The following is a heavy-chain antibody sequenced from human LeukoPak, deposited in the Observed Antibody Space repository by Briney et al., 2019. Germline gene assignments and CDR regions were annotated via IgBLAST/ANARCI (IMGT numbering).Heavy chain of an antibody. CDR1: GYTFTSYA. J-gene: IGHJ4*02. Sequence: ASVKVSCKASGYTFTSYAIHRVRQAPGQRLEWMGWISAGNGNTKYSQNFQGRVTFISNTSATTAFMELSSLISEDAAVYYCARDSGSGNNDYWGQGTLVTVSS. V-gene: IGHV1-3*01. CDR3: ARDSGSGNNDY. CDR2: ISAGNGNT. D-gene: IGHD1-26*01.